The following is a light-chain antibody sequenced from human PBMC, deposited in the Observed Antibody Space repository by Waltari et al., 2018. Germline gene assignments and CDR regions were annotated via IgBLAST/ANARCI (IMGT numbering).Light chain of an antibody. V-gene: IGKV2-28*01. Sequence: EIVMTQSPLSLPVTPGEPASISCRSSQSLLHSDGYNYLNWYLQKPGQSPQLLIYLSFSRASGVPDRFTGSGAGTDFTLKISRGEAEDVGFYYCMQALHTPPTFGQGTRAEIK. J-gene: IGKJ1*01. CDR3: MQALHTPPT. CDR1: QSLLHSDGYNY. CDR2: LSF.